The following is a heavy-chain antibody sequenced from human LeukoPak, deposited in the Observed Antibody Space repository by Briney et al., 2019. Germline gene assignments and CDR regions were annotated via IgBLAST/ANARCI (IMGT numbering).Heavy chain of an antibody. D-gene: IGHD3-10*01. CDR1: GVTFSSYA. Sequence: SVKVSCKASGVTFSSYAISWVLQAPGQGLEWMGGIIPIFGTANYAQKFQGRVTITTDESTSTAYMELSSLRSEDTAVYYCAKGPVGFGEFDYYYYYYMDVWGKGATVTVSS. J-gene: IGHJ6*03. CDR2: IIPIFGTA. V-gene: IGHV1-69*05. CDR3: AKGPVGFGEFDYYYYYYMDV.